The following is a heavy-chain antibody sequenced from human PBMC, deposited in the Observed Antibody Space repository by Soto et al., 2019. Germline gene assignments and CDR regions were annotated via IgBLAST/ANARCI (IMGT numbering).Heavy chain of an antibody. Sequence: QVQLVESGGGVGQPGRSLRLSCAASGFTFSNYALHWVRQAPGRGLEWVALLSFDGNNNFYANSVKGRFTISRDNSKNTLYLQMNSLRAEDTAVYYCGRCTGSSCHLGADFWGQGTLVIVSS. D-gene: IGHD2-2*01. V-gene: IGHV3-30-3*01. CDR3: GRCTGSSCHLGADF. CDR1: GFTFSNYA. CDR2: LSFDGNNN. J-gene: IGHJ4*02.